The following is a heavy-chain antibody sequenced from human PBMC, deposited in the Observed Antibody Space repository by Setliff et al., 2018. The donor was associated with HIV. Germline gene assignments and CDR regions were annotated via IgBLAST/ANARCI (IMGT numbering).Heavy chain of an antibody. D-gene: IGHD3-3*01. Sequence: RPGGSLRLSCATSGFIFEDYGMNWVRQAPGKGLEWVSGINWNGGSTGYAGSVKGRFTISRDNAKNFLYLQMNSLRAEDTALYYCARSDTIFGVAPIYWGQGILVTVSS. CDR2: INWNGGST. V-gene: IGHV3-20*04. J-gene: IGHJ4*02. CDR3: ARSDTIFGVAPIY. CDR1: GFIFEDYG.